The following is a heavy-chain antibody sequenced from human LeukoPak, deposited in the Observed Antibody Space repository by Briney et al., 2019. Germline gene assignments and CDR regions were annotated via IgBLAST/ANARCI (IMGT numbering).Heavy chain of an antibody. CDR2: LRGNGDT. Sequence: GGPLTLSCAPSGFPFGIFAMSWAREPPAGGREGVSSLRGNGDTFYADSVKGRFTLSRDESRNTVYLQLNKLRVEDTAVYYCAKASWVSNADAVLWGQGTVVTVSS. CDR1: GFPFGIFA. V-gene: IGHV3-23*01. J-gene: IGHJ4*02. CDR3: AKASWVSNADAVL. D-gene: IGHD1-1*01.